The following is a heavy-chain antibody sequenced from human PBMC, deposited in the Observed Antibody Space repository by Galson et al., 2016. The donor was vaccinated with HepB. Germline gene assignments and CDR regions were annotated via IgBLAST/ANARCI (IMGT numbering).Heavy chain of an antibody. D-gene: IGHD6-6*01. CDR2: MSYDGSNK. J-gene: IGHJ6*02. CDR3: ARVGIAARYYYGMDV. V-gene: IGHV3-30*04. CDR1: GFTFSTYP. Sequence: SLRLSCAASGFTFSTYPMHWVRQAPGKGLEWVAIMSYDGSNKYYADSVKGRFTISRDNSKNTLSLEMNSLRAEDTAVYYCARVGIAARYYYGMDVWGQGTTVTVSS.